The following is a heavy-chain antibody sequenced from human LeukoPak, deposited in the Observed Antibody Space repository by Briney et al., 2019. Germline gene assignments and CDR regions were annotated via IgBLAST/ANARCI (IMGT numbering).Heavy chain of an antibody. CDR3: AKDLELAPFDY. CDR2: IRYDGSDK. Sequence: GGSLRLSCAASGFTFSSYGMHWVRQAPGKGLKWVAFIRYDGSDKHYADSVKGRFTISRDNSKDTLYLQMNSLRAEDTAVYYCAKDLELAPFDYWGQGTLVTVSS. V-gene: IGHV3-30*02. CDR1: GFTFSSYG. D-gene: IGHD1-26*01. J-gene: IGHJ4*02.